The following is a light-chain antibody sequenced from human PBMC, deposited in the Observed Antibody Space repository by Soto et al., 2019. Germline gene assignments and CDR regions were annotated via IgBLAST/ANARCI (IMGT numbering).Light chain of an antibody. V-gene: IGKV1-13*02. J-gene: IGKJ4*01. Sequence: AXXLTQSPSSLSASVGDRVTITCRASQGISSALAWYQQKPGKAPKLLIYDASSLESGVPSRFSGSGSGTDFTLTISSLQPEDFATYYCQQFILFGGGTKVEIK. CDR2: DAS. CDR3: QQFIL. CDR1: QGISSA.